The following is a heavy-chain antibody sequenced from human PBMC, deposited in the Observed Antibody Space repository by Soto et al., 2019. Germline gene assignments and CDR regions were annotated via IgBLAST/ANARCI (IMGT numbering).Heavy chain of an antibody. D-gene: IGHD3-22*01. Sequence: GGSLRLSCAASGFTFSSYDMHWVRQATGKGLEWVSAIGTAGDTYYPGSVKGRFTISRENAKNSLYLQMNSLRAEDTAVYYCARGNYYDSSGYYYSYYGMDVWGQGTTVTVSS. CDR3: ARGNYYDSSGYYYSYYGMDV. J-gene: IGHJ6*02. V-gene: IGHV3-13*01. CDR2: IGTAGDT. CDR1: GFTFSSYD.